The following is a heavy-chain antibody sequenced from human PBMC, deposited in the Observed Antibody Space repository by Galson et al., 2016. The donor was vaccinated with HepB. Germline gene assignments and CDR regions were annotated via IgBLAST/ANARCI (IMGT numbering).Heavy chain of an antibody. CDR3: VKDLGGAGWLQSGRITYYGMDV. CDR2: IWYDGNNK. D-gene: IGHD5-24*01. CDR1: GLTFRNYG. Sequence: SPRLSCAASGLTFRNYGTHWVRQAPGKGLEWVAAIWYDGNNKYYADSVKGRFTISRDNSKNTLYLQMNSLRVEDTAVYFCVKDLGGAGWLQSGRITYYGMDVWGQGTTVTVSS. J-gene: IGHJ6*02. V-gene: IGHV3-33*06.